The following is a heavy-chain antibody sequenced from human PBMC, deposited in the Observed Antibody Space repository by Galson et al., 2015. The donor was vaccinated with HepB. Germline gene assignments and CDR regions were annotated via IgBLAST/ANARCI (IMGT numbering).Heavy chain of an antibody. CDR1: GYSFTNYW. V-gene: IGHV5-51*01. CDR2: IYPGDSDT. Sequence: QSGAEVKKPGESLKISCKGSGYSFTNYWIAWVRQVPGKGLEWMGIIYPGDSDTRYSPSFQGQVTISADKSISTAYLQWSSLKASDTAMYYCARSGTTGTRADYGMDVWGQGTTVTVSS. CDR3: ARSGTTGTRADYGMDV. D-gene: IGHD1-1*01. J-gene: IGHJ6*02.